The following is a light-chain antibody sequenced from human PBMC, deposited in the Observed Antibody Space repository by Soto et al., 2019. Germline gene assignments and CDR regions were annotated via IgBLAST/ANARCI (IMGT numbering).Light chain of an antibody. CDR2: SNI. Sequence: QSVLTQPPSASGTPGQRVTISCSGSSSNIGSNYVYWYQQLPGTAPKLLIYSNIQRPSGVPDRFSGSKSGTSASLAISGLRSEDEADYYCAAWDDSLSGRVVFGGGTKLTVL. CDR3: AAWDDSLSGRVV. V-gene: IGLV1-47*02. J-gene: IGLJ2*01. CDR1: SSNIGSNY.